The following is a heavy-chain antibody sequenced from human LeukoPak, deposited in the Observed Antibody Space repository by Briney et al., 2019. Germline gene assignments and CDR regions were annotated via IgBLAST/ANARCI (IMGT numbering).Heavy chain of an antibody. CDR3: ARVDYSSSWFVDC. D-gene: IGHD6-13*01. V-gene: IGHV3-74*01. CDR2: INSDGSST. CDR1: GFTFSSYW. J-gene: IGHJ4*02. Sequence: GGSLRLSCVASGFTFSSYWMHWVRQAPGKGLVWVSRINSDGSSTNYADSVKGRFTISRDNAKNTLYLQMNSLRAEDTAVYYCARVDYSSSWFVDCWGQGTLVTVSS.